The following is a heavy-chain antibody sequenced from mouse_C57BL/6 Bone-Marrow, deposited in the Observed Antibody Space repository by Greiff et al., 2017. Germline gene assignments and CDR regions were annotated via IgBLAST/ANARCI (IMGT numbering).Heavy chain of an antibody. V-gene: IGHV1-59*01. D-gene: IGHD2-1*01. CDR2: IDPSDSYT. Sequence: QVQLQQPGAELVRPGASVKLSCKASGYPFTSYWMHWVKQRPGQGLEWIGVIDPSDSYTTYNQKFKGKATLTVDTSSSTAYMQLSSLTSEDSAVYYCARERNGNFLYYFDYWGQGTTLTVSS. CDR1: GYPFTSYW. J-gene: IGHJ2*01. CDR3: ARERNGNFLYYFDY.